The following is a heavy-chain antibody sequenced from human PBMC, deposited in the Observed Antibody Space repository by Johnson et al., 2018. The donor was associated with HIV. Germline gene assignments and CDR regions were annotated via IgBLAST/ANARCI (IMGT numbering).Heavy chain of an antibody. J-gene: IGHJ3*02. Sequence: QVQLVESGGGLVQPGGSLRLSCAASGFTVSSNYMSWVRQAPGKGLEWVAFIRYDGSNKYYADSVKGRFTISRDNSKNTLYVQMNSLRAEDTAVYYCARATLSSSSGRHDAFDIWGQGTMVTVSS. V-gene: IGHV3-30*02. D-gene: IGHD6-6*01. CDR2: IRYDGSNK. CDR1: GFTVSSNY. CDR3: ARATLSSSSGRHDAFDI.